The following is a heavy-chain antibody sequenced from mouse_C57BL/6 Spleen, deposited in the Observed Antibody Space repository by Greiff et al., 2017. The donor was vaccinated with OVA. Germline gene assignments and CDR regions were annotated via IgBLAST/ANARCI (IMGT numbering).Heavy chain of an antibody. Sequence: QVQLKESGAELARPGASVKLSCKASGYTFTSYGISWVKQRTGQGLEWIGEIYPRSGNTYYNEKFKGKATLTADKSSSTAYMELRSLTSEDSAVYFCARKGPSAMDYWGQGTSVTVSS. CDR1: GYTFTSYG. V-gene: IGHV1-81*01. D-gene: IGHD3-3*01. CDR3: ARKGPSAMDY. CDR2: IYPRSGNT. J-gene: IGHJ4*01.